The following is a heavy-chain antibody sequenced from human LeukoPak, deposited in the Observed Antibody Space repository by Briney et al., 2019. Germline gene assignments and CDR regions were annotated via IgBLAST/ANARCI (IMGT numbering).Heavy chain of an antibody. D-gene: IGHD4-11*01. CDR3: ARENYSKGYFDY. J-gene: IGHJ4*02. CDR2: INHSGST. V-gene: IGHV4-34*01. CDR1: GGSFSGYY. Sequence: SETLSLTCAVYGGSFSGYYWSWIRQPPGKGLEWIGEINHSGSTNYNPSLKSRVTISVDTSKNQFSLKLSSVTAADTAVYYCARENYSKGYFDYWGQGTLVTVSS.